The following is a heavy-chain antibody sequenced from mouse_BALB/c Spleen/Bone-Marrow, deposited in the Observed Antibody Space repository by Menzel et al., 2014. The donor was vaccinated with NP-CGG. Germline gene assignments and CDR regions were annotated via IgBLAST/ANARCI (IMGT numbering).Heavy chain of an antibody. Sequence: EVMLVESGGDLVKPGGSLKLSCAASGFTFSTYGMSWVRQTPDKRLEWVATISSGGGYTYYPDSVKGRFTISRDNAKNTLYLRMSSLKSEDTAMYYCTRQSNWDHYAMDYWGQGTPVTVSS. CDR2: ISSGGGYT. D-gene: IGHD4-1*01. V-gene: IGHV5-6*01. CDR1: GFTFSTYG. J-gene: IGHJ4*01. CDR3: TRQSNWDHYAMDY.